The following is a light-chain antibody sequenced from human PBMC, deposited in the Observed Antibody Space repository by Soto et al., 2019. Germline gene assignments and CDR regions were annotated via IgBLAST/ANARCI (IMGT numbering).Light chain of an antibody. J-gene: IGKJ2*01. CDR1: QGISNL. V-gene: IGKV1-17*01. CDR3: LQHNTYPYT. Sequence: DIQMTQSPSSLSASVGDRVTTTCRASQGISNLLGWFQHKPGKAPKRLIYAASSLQGGVPSRFSGSGSGTEFTLTTTGLQPEDFADYYCLQHNTYPYTFGQGTKLEIK. CDR2: AAS.